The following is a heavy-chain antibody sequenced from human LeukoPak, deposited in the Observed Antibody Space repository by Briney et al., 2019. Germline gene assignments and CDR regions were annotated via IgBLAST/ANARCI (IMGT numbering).Heavy chain of an antibody. CDR3: ARDRCGYALGCRGRDY. CDR1: EYTFTAYY. D-gene: IGHD5-18*01. Sequence: ASVKVSCKASEYTFTAYYIHWVRQAPGQGLEWMGWIDPNNGRTNYAQKFQGRVTMTRDTSISTAYMDLSGLTSDDTAVYYCARDRCGYALGCRGRDYWGQGTQATVSS. V-gene: IGHV1-2*02. J-gene: IGHJ4*02. CDR2: IDPNNGRT.